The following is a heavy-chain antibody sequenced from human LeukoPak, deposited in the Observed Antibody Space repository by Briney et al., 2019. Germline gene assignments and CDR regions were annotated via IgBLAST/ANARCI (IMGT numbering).Heavy chain of an antibody. V-gene: IGHV2-5*02. CDR3: AHGVQELQFLEWPSGAWGYYFDS. D-gene: IGHD3-3*01. Sequence: SSPTLVKPTQTLTLTCTFSGWSLRTRGGGVGWMRQPPGKALEWLTLICWDDYKRYSLDRQGKHTITKNNSKNQVDSTMRNIDPVDTATYYCAHGVQELQFLEWPSGAWGYYFDSWGQGTLVTVSS. J-gene: IGHJ4*02. CDR2: ICWDDYK. CDR1: GWSLRTRGGG.